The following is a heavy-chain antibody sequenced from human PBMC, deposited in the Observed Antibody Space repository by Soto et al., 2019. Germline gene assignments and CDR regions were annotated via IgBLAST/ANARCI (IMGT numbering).Heavy chain of an antibody. CDR3: AGAGGLRLGY. CDR1: GFTFSSYA. J-gene: IGHJ4*02. V-gene: IGHV3-30-3*01. Sequence: QVQLVESGGGVVQPGRSLRLSCAASGFTFSSYAMHWVRQAPGKGLEWVAVISYDGSNKYYADSVKGRFTISRDISKNTLYLQMNSLRAEDTAVYYCAGAGGLRLGYWGQGPLVTVSS. CDR2: ISYDGSNK. D-gene: IGHD2-15*01.